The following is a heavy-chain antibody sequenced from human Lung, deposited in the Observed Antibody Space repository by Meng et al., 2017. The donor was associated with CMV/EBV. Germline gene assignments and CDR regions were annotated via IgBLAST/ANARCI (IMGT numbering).Heavy chain of an antibody. D-gene: IGHD2-2*01. CDR3: ARRGSTGFVDY. Sequence: GGSXRLXCKGSGYIFDNYWIGWVRQMPGKGLEWMGLIYPGDSDTRYSPAFQGQVSISADKSISTAYLQWSGLKDSDTAMYYCARRGSTGFVDYWGQGTLVTVSS. CDR2: IYPGDSDT. V-gene: IGHV5-51*01. J-gene: IGHJ4*02. CDR1: GYIFDNYW.